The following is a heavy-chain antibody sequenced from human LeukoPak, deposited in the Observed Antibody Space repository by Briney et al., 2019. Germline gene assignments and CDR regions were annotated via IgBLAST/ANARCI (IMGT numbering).Heavy chain of an antibody. J-gene: IGHJ4*02. D-gene: IGHD1-26*01. V-gene: IGHV1-46*01. Sequence: ASVTVSFKASGYTFTSYYMHWVRQAPGQGLEWMGIINPSGGSTSYAQKFQGRVTMTRDTSTSTVYMELSSLRSEDTAVYYCARDGALYGFDYWGQGTLVTVSS. CDR2: INPSGGST. CDR1: GYTFTSYY. CDR3: ARDGALYGFDY.